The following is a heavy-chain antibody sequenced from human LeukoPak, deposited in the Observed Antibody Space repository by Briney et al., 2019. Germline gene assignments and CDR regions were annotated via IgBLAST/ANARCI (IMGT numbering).Heavy chain of an antibody. CDR3: ARAYEGVERIAAPKEGYFQH. CDR2: IIPIFGTA. D-gene: IGHD6-13*01. CDR1: GGTFSSYA. J-gene: IGHJ1*01. Sequence: GASVKVSCKASGGTFSSYAISWVRQAPGQGLEWMGGIIPIFGTANYAQKFQGRVTITADESTSTAYMELSSLRSEDTAVYYCARAYEGVERIAAPKEGYFQHWGQGTLVTVSS. V-gene: IGHV1-69*01.